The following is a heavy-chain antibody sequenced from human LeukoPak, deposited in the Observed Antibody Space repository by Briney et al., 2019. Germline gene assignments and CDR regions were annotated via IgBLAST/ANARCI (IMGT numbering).Heavy chain of an antibody. Sequence: ASVKVSCKAPGYTFTSYAMRWVRQAPGQRLEWMGWINAGNGNTKYSQKFQGRVTITRDTSASTAYMELSSLRSEDTAVYYCASPELYSSGWYGGGFDYWGQGTLVTVSS. CDR2: INAGNGNT. CDR1: GYTFTSYA. D-gene: IGHD6-19*01. J-gene: IGHJ4*02. CDR3: ASPELYSSGWYGGGFDY. V-gene: IGHV1-3*01.